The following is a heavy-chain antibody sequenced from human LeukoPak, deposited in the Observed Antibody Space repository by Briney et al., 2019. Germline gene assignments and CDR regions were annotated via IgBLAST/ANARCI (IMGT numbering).Heavy chain of an antibody. V-gene: IGHV3-53*01. Sequence: PGGSLRLSCAASGFTVSSYYMSWVRQAPGKGLEWVSIIYGGGSTYYADSVKGRFTISRDNSKNTLYLQMNSLRAEDTAVYYCAKDRGSGYHYFDYWGQGTLVTVSS. D-gene: IGHD3-22*01. CDR3: AKDRGSGYHYFDY. CDR2: IYGGGST. CDR1: GFTVSSYY. J-gene: IGHJ4*02.